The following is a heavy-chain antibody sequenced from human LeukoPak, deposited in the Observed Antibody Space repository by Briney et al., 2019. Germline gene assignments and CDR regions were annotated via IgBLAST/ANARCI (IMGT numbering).Heavy chain of an antibody. CDR1: GYTFTSYG. D-gene: IGHD3-16*02. Sequence: GASVKVSCKASGYTFTSYGISWVRQAPGQGLEWMGGISAYNGNTNYAQKLQGRVTMTTDTSTSTAYMEMRSLRSDDTAVYYCARDYNYVWGSYRSGPFDYWGQGTLVTVSS. J-gene: IGHJ4*02. CDR3: ARDYNYVWGSYRSGPFDY. CDR2: ISAYNGNT. V-gene: IGHV1-18*01.